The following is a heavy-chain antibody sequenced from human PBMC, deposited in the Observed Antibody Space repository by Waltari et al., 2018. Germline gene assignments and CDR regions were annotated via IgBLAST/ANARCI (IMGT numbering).Heavy chain of an antibody. CDR1: GYTFTGYY. V-gene: IGHV1-2*02. J-gene: IGHJ4*02. Sequence: QVQLVQSGAEVKKPGASVKVSCKASGYTFTGYYMHWVRQAPGQGLEWMGWINPNSGGTNDAQKFQGRVTMTRDTSISTAYMELSRLRSDDTAVYYCARGGVNWGSPVLRYFDYWGQGTLVTVSS. CDR2: INPNSGGT. D-gene: IGHD7-27*01. CDR3: ARGGVNWGSPVLRYFDY.